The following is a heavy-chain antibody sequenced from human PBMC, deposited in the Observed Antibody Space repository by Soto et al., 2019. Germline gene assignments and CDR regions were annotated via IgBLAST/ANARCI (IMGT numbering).Heavy chain of an antibody. Sequence: QVQLVESGGGVVRPGRSLRLSCVASGFTFRDYGMHWVRQAPGKGLEWVAGISHHGLKEHYADSVKVPFTISRDNSKKTVYLELNSLRGDDTAVYYCAKDWVGGSNKYYFEYWGQGTLVTVSS. CDR1: GFTFRDYG. CDR3: AKDWVGGSNKYYFEY. CDR2: ISHHGLKE. J-gene: IGHJ4*02. D-gene: IGHD1-26*01. V-gene: IGHV3-30*18.